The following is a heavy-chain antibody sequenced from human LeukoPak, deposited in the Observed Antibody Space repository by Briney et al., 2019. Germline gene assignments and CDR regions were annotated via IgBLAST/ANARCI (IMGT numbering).Heavy chain of an antibody. D-gene: IGHD5-12*01. V-gene: IGHV4-39*07. CDR1: GGSISSSSYY. Sequence: RSSETLSLACTVSGGSISSSSYYWGWIRQPPGKGLEWIGSIYYSGSTYYNPSLKSRVTISVDTSKNQFSLKLSSVTAADTAVYYCARVILSGYDYDYWGQGTLVTVSS. CDR2: IYYSGST. J-gene: IGHJ4*02. CDR3: ARVILSGYDYDY.